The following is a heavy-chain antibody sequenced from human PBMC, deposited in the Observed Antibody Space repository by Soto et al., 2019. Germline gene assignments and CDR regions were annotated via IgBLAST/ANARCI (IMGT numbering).Heavy chain of an antibody. V-gene: IGHV3-30*18. D-gene: IGHD6-19*01. J-gene: IGHJ4*02. CDR1: GFTFSDYA. CDR3: AKGGRQWLVTSDFNY. Sequence: VQLVESGGGVVQPGRSLRLSCAASGFTFSDYAMHWVRQAPGKGLGWVAVVSHDGRKTHYADSVKGRFTISRDSSKNTVSLEMTSLRAEDTAVYYCAKGGRQWLVTSDFNYWGQGALVTVSS. CDR2: VSHDGRKT.